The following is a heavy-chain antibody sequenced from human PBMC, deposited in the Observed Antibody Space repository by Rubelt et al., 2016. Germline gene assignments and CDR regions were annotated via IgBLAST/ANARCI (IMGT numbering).Heavy chain of an antibody. J-gene: IGHJ4*02. CDR2: IHYSGSP. CDR3: AGSGSSYGSETFDY. CDR1: GVSIRSYY. D-gene: IGHD5-18*01. Sequence: QVQLQESGPGLVKPSETLSLTCSVSGVSIRSYYWSWIRQPPGKGLEWIGCIHYSGSPDYNPYLRGAVTISVDTSKNQFSLKLSSVTAADTAVYYCAGSGSSYGSETFDYWGQGTLVTVSS. V-gene: IGHV4-59*01.